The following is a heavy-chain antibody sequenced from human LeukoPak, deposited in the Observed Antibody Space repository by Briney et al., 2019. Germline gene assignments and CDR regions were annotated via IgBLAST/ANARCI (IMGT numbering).Heavy chain of an antibody. CDR2: ISYDGSKK. Sequence: GGSLRLSCAASGFTFSTYAMHWVRQALGKGLEWVAVISYDGSKKDYADSVKGRFSISRDNSKNTLYLQMNSLRAADTTAYYCARELLGAFDYWGQGTLVTVSS. CDR3: ARELLGAFDY. D-gene: IGHD7-27*01. J-gene: IGHJ4*02. CDR1: GFTFSTYA. V-gene: IGHV3-30-3*01.